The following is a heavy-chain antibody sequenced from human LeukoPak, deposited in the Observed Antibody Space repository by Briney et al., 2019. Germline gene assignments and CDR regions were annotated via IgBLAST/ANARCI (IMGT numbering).Heavy chain of an antibody. Sequence: PGGSLRLSCAASGFTFSSYSMNWVRQAPGKGLEWVSSISSSSSYIYYADSVKGRFTISRDNAKNSLYLQTNSLRAEDTAVDYCASNPGYTRDYWGQGTLVTVSS. J-gene: IGHJ4*02. CDR1: GFTFSSYS. CDR2: ISSSSSYI. D-gene: IGHD5-12*01. V-gene: IGHV3-21*01. CDR3: ASNPGYTRDY.